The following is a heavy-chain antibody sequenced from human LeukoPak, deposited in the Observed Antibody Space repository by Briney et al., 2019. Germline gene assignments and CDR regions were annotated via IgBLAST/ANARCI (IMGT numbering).Heavy chain of an antibody. Sequence: GGSLRLSCAASGFTVSSYSMNWVRQAPGKGLEWVSSISSSSSYIYYADSVKGRFTISRDNAKNSPYLQMNSLRAEDTAVYYCARVSPLATGAFDIWGQGTMVTVSS. CDR2: ISSSSSYI. CDR3: ARVSPLATGAFDI. CDR1: GFTVSSYS. V-gene: IGHV3-21*01. D-gene: IGHD5-24*01. J-gene: IGHJ3*02.